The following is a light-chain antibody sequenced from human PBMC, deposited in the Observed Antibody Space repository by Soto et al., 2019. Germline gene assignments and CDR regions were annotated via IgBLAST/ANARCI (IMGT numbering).Light chain of an antibody. V-gene: IGKV3-11*01. CDR3: QQRSNWPREVS. CDR1: QSVNNY. CDR2: DVS. J-gene: IGKJ3*01. Sequence: EIVLTQSPATLSLSPGERATLSCRASQSVNNYLAWYQQKPGQAPRLLIYDVSNRAAGIPARFSGSGSDTDFTLTISSLEPEDFAVYFCQQRSNWPREVSFGPGTKVDIK.